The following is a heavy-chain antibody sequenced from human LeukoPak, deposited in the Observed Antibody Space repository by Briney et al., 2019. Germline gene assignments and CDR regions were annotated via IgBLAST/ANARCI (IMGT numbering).Heavy chain of an antibody. CDR3: ATISAAGRGGDLDL. D-gene: IGHD6-13*01. CDR2: INSGGNYI. J-gene: IGHJ4*02. V-gene: IGHV3-21*01. Sequence: GGSLRLSCAASGFTFSTSTMNWVRQAPGKGLEWVSSINSGGNYIYYSASVKGRFTISRDNAENSLYLQMNSLRAEDTAVYYCATISAAGRGGDLDLWGQGTLVTVSS. CDR1: GFTFSTST.